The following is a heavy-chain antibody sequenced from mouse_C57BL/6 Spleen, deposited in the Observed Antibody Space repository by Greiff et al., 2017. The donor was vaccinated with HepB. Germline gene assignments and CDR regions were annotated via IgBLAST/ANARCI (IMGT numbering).Heavy chain of an antibody. CDR3: ASYDGYYGAMDY. Sequence: VKLVESGAELARPGASVKMSCKASGYTFTSYTMHWVKQRPGQGLEWIGYINPSSGYTKYNQKFKDKATLTADKSSSTAYMQLSSLTSEDSAVYYCASYDGYYGAMDYWGQGTSVTVSS. D-gene: IGHD2-3*01. CDR1: GYTFTSYT. J-gene: IGHJ4*01. V-gene: IGHV1-4*01. CDR2: INPSSGYT.